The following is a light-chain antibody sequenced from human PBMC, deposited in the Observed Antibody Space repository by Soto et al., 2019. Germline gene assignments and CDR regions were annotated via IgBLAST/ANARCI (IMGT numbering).Light chain of an antibody. CDR2: DVS. J-gene: IGLJ1*01. CDR1: SSDVGGYNY. V-gene: IGLV2-14*01. Sequence: SVLTQPASVSGSPGQSITISCTGTSSDVGGYNYVSWYQQYPGKAPKLMIYDVSNRPSGVSNRFSGSKSGNTASLTISGLQAEDEADYYCSSYTISSTYVFGTGTKVTVL. CDR3: SSYTISSTYV.